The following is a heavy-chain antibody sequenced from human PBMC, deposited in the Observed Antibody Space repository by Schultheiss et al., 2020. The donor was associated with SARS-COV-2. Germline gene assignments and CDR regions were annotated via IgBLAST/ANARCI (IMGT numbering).Heavy chain of an antibody. CDR2: IKQDGSEK. Sequence: GGSLRLSCAASGFTFSSYWMSWVRQAPGKGLEWVANIKQDGSEKYYVDSVKGRFTISRDNAKNSLYLQMNSLRAEDTAVYYCAREGIFGVVILDYWGQGTLVTVSS. J-gene: IGHJ4*02. D-gene: IGHD3-3*01. V-gene: IGHV3-7*01. CDR1: GFTFSSYW. CDR3: AREGIFGVVILDY.